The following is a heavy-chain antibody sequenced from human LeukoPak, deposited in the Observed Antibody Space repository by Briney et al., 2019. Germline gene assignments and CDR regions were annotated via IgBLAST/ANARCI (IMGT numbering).Heavy chain of an antibody. D-gene: IGHD2-15*01. CDR3: ARQRGGCSGGSCTGMDV. CDR2: IHPGDSDT. J-gene: IGHJ6*04. V-gene: IGHV5-51*01. Sequence: GESLKIPCKGSGYRFTSYWIGWVRPMPGKGLEWMGIIHPGDSDTRNSPSFQGQVTFSVDKSISTAYLQWSSLKASDTAVYYCARQRGGCSGGSCTGMDVWGKGTTVTVSS. CDR1: GYRFTSYW.